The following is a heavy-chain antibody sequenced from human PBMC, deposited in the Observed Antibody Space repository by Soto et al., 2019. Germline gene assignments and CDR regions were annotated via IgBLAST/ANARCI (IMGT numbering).Heavy chain of an antibody. Sequence: GGSLRLSCAASGFPFSSYDMSWVRQAPGKGLEWVSAISGSGGTTYYADSVKGRFTISRDNSKNTLYLQMNSLRAEDTAVYYCARDLVPREQLVENYYFDYWGQGTLVTVSS. CDR3: ARDLVPREQLVENYYFDY. J-gene: IGHJ4*02. V-gene: IGHV3-23*01. CDR2: ISGSGGTT. CDR1: GFPFSSYD. D-gene: IGHD6-6*01.